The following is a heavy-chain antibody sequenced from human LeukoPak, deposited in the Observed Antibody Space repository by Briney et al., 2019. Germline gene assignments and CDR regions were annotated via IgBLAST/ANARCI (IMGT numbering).Heavy chain of an antibody. D-gene: IGHD3-10*01. V-gene: IGHV3-21*04. CDR3: ARDGPYGPFDY. CDR1: GFTFSSYS. Sequence: GGSLRLSCAASGFTFSSYSMNWVRQAPGKGLEWVSSISSSSSYIYYADSVKGRFTISRDNSKNTLYLQMNSLRAEDTAVYYCARDGPYGPFDYWGQGTLVTVSS. CDR2: ISSSSSYI. J-gene: IGHJ4*02.